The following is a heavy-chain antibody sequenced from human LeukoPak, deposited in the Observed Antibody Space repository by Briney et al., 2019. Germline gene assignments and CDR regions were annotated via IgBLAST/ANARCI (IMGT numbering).Heavy chain of an antibody. CDR2: IYYSGRT. CDR1: GASITNSDYN. D-gene: IGHD3-16*02. Sequence: KTSETLSLTCTVPGASITNSDYNWDWIRQPPGKGLEWIGSIYYSGRTYYNPSLKSRVTIAVDTSKNRFSLKLNSVTAADTAVYYCARRSYRYYYDYWGQGTLVTVSS. CDR3: ARRSYRYYYDY. J-gene: IGHJ4*02. V-gene: IGHV4-39*01.